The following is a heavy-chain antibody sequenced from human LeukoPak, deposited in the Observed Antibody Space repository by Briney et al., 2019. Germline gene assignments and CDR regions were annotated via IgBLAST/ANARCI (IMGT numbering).Heavy chain of an antibody. Sequence: PSETLSLTCAVSGYSITSGYYWAWIRQPPGKGLEWIGNIYHSGSTYCNPSLKSRVTISVDTSKNQFSLKLSSVTAADTAVYYCARRYSNYFFDYWGQGTLVTVSS. V-gene: IGHV4-38-2*01. CDR1: GYSITSGYY. D-gene: IGHD4-11*01. J-gene: IGHJ4*02. CDR2: IYHSGST. CDR3: ARRYSNYFFDY.